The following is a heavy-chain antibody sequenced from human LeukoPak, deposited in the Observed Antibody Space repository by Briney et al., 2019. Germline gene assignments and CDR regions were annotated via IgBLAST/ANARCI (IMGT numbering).Heavy chain of an antibody. CDR3: ARVYLGYCSSTSCYDY. V-gene: IGHV1-2*02. CDR2: INPNSGGT. J-gene: IGHJ4*02. Sequence: WASVKVSCKASGYTFTGYYMHWVRQAPGQGLEWMGWINPNSGGTNYAQKFQGRVTMTRDTSISTAYMELSRLRSDDTAVYYCARVYLGYCSSTSCYDYWGQGTLVTVSS. D-gene: IGHD2-2*01. CDR1: GYTFTGYY.